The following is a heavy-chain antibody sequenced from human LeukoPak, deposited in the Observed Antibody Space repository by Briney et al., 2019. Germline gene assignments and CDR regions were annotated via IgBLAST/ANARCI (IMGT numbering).Heavy chain of an antibody. Sequence: ASVKVSCKASGGTFSSYAISWVRQAPGQGLEWMGGIIPIFGTANYAQKFQGRVTITTDEYTSTAYMELSSLRSEDTAVYYCARVVGGWLRSSLASQFDPWGQGTLVTVSS. J-gene: IGHJ5*02. CDR2: IIPIFGTA. V-gene: IGHV1-69*05. CDR1: GGTFSSYA. D-gene: IGHD5-12*01. CDR3: ARVVGGWLRSSLASQFDP.